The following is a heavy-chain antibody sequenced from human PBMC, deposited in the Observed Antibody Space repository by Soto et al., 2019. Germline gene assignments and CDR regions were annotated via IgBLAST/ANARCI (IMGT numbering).Heavy chain of an antibody. CDR1: GGSISSYY. J-gene: IGHJ6*03. CDR2: IYYSGST. Sequence: QVQLQESGPGLVKPSETLSLTCTVSGGSISSYYWSWIRQPPGKGLEWIGYIYYSGSTNYNPSLKSRVTISVDTSNNQFSLKLSSVNAADTAVYYCATRAAAYDFWSGYYSYYYYMDVWGKGTTVTVSS. D-gene: IGHD3-3*01. V-gene: IGHV4-59*08. CDR3: ATRAAAYDFWSGYYSYYYYMDV.